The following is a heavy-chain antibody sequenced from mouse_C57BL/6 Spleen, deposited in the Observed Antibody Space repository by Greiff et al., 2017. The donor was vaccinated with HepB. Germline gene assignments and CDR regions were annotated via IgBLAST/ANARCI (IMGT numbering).Heavy chain of an antibody. V-gene: IGHV3-1*01. CDR2: ISYSGST. D-gene: IGHD2-2*01. J-gene: IGHJ3*01. CDR1: GYSITSGYD. CDR3: ARDDGYDDGFAY. Sequence: EVKLQESGPGMVKPSQSLSLTCTVTGYSITSGYDWHWIRHFPGNKLEWMGYISYSGSTNYNPSLKSRISITHDTSKNHFFLKLNSVTTEDTATYYCARDDGYDDGFAYWGQGTLVTVSA.